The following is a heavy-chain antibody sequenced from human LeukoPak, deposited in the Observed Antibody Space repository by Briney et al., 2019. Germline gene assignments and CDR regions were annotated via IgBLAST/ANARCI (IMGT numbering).Heavy chain of an antibody. V-gene: IGHV3-7*03. CDR1: GFTFSSYW. D-gene: IGHD2-8*01. CDR3: ARVPRRDGRPVDY. Sequence: GGSLRLSCAASGFTFSSYWMSWVRQAPGKGLEWVANIKQDGSEKYYVDSVKGRFTISRDNAKNSLYLQMNSLRAEDTAVYYCARVPRRDGRPVDYWGQGTLVTVSS. J-gene: IGHJ4*02. CDR2: IKQDGSEK.